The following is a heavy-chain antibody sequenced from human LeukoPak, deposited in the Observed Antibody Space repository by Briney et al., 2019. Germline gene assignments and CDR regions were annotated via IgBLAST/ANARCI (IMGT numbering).Heavy chain of an antibody. CDR1: GFTFSSYW. CDR3: ARAKRNGFDI. CDR2: ISRSSSII. Sequence: GGSLRLSCAASGFTFSSYWMSWVRQAPGKGLEWVSYISRSSSIIYYADSVRGRFTISRDIAKNSLYLQMNSLRAEDTAVYYCARAKRNGFDIWGQGTMVTVSS. J-gene: IGHJ3*02. V-gene: IGHV3-48*01.